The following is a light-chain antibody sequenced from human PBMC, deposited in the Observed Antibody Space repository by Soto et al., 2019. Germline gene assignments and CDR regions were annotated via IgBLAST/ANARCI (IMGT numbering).Light chain of an antibody. Sequence: EIVLTQSPGTLSLSPGERATLSCRASQSVSSSELARYQQKPDQAPRLLVYGASSRATGIPDRFSGSGSGTDFTLTISRLEPEDFAVYYCQQYRSSPPLPFGGGTKVEIK. CDR2: GAS. J-gene: IGKJ4*01. CDR3: QQYRSSPPLP. CDR1: QSVSSSE. V-gene: IGKV3-20*01.